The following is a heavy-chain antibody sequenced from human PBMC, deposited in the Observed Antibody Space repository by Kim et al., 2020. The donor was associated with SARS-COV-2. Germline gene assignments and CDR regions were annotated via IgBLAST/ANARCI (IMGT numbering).Heavy chain of an antibody. V-gene: IGHV3-30*18. CDR3: AKGNGSYRSWFDP. CDR1: GFTFSSYG. Sequence: GGSLSLSCAASGFTFSSYGMHWVRQAPGKGLEWVAVISYDGSNKYYADSVKGRFTISRDNSKNTLYLQMNSLRAEDTAVYYCAKGNGSYRSWFDPWGQGTLVTVSS. J-gene: IGHJ5*02. D-gene: IGHD1-26*01. CDR2: ISYDGSNK.